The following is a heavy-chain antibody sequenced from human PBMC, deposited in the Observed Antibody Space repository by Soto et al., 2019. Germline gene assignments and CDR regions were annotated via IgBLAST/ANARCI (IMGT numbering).Heavy chain of an antibody. V-gene: IGHV3-30-3*01. D-gene: IGHD4-17*01. Sequence: QVQLVESGGGVVQPGRSLRLSCAASGFTFSSYAMHWVRQAPGKGLEWMTVISYDGNNKYYADSVKGRFTISRDNSKNTVYLQMTSLRAEDTAVYYCARDLATTVTDWYFDLWGRGTLVTVSS. CDR3: ARDLATTVTDWYFDL. CDR1: GFTFSSYA. CDR2: ISYDGNNK. J-gene: IGHJ2*01.